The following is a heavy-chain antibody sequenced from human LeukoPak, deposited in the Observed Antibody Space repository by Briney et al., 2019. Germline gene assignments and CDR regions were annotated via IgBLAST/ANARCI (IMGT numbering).Heavy chain of an antibody. CDR1: GFTFRSYN. CDR3: SRGASRADY. J-gene: IGHJ4*02. V-gene: IGHV3-21*01. CDR2: ISSSSSYI. Sequence: GGSLRLSCAASGFTFRSYNMNWGRQAPGKRPEWVSSISSSSSYIYYADSVKGRFTISRDNAKNSLYLQMNSLRAEDTALYYCSRGASRADYWGQGTLVTVSS.